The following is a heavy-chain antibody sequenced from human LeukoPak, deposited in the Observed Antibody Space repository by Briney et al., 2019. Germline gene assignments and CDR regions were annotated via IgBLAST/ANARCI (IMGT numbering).Heavy chain of an antibody. J-gene: IGHJ4*02. CDR2: IATPSDT. CDR3: VASKSLNFAY. CDR1: GFTFSTYD. Sequence: PGGSLRLSCAASGFTFSTYDMHWVRQAPGKGLEWVSGIATPSDTYYPGSVKGRFTISRENAKNSLYLQMNSLRAGDTAVYYCVASKSLNFAYWGQGTLVTVSS. V-gene: IGHV3-13*01. D-gene: IGHD2/OR15-2a*01.